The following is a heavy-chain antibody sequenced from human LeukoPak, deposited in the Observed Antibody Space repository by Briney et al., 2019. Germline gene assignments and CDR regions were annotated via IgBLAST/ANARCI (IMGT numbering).Heavy chain of an antibody. J-gene: IGHJ4*02. CDR1: GFTFSSYA. CDR3: AKISGYYPFEY. CDR2: IRYDGTKK. Sequence: PGRSLRLSCAASGFTFSSYAMHWVRQAPGKGLEWVAFIRYDGTKKYYADSLKGRFTISRDNSKNTLYLQMNSLRAEDTAVYYCAKISGYYPFEYWGQGTLVTVSS. V-gene: IGHV3-30*04. D-gene: IGHD3-22*01.